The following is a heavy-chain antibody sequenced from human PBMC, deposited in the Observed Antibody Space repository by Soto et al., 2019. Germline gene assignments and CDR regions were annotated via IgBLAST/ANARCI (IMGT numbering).Heavy chain of an antibody. CDR1: GFSLSTSGVG. J-gene: IGHJ1*01. CDR2: IYLNDDK. V-gene: IGHV2-5*01. Sequence: SGPTLLNPTQTLTLTRTFSGFSLSTSGVGVGWIRQPPGKALEWLSLIYLNDDKLYSPSLKSRLTITQDTSKNQVVLTMTNMDPVDTATYYCPQMTGQLVPNAEYFQHWAQGTLVTVSS. CDR3: PQMTGQLVPNAEYFQH. D-gene: IGHD6-13*01.